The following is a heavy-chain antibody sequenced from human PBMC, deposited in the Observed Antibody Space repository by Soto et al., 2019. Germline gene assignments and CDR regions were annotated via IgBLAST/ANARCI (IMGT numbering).Heavy chain of an antibody. CDR3: TGSLYSSTWYAPDF. CDR2: IRSNAYGGTT. V-gene: IGHV3-49*03. CDR1: GFTFGDYG. D-gene: IGHD6-13*01. J-gene: IGHJ4*02. Sequence: PGGSLRLSCTASGFTFGDYGMSWFRQAPGKGLEWVSFIRSNAYGGTTQYAASVKGRFTISRDDSKSIAYLQMNSLKIEDTAVYYCTGSLYSSTWYAPDFWGQGTLVTVSS.